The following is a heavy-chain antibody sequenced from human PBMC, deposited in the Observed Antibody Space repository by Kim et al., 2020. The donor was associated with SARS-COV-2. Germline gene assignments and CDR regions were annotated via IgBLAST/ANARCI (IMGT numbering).Heavy chain of an antibody. CDR3: AKDDSGCLRFSWYFDL. D-gene: IGHD5-12*01. Sequence: SETLSLTCNVSGYSISSGYYWGWIRQPPGKGLEWIGSIYHSGSTYYNPSLKSRVTISVDTSKNQFSLKLSSVTAADTAIYYCAKDDSGCLRFSWYFDLWGRGPLVTVSS. V-gene: IGHV4-38-2*02. CDR1: GYSISSGYY. J-gene: IGHJ2*01. CDR2: IYHSGST.